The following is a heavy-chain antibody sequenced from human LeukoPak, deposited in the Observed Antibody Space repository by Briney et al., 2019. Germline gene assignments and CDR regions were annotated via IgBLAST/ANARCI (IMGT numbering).Heavy chain of an antibody. D-gene: IGHD6-13*01. Sequence: GGSLRLSCAASGFTFSSYGMHWVRQAPGKGLEWLSYISSSGANRYYAESVKGRFTVSRDNGKDAHYLQMNSLRVEDTAVYYCARGRYSLFELVLDVWGKGTTVTISS. CDR3: ARGRYSLFELVLDV. CDR1: GFTFSSYG. J-gene: IGHJ6*04. V-gene: IGHV3-48*04. CDR2: ISSSGANR.